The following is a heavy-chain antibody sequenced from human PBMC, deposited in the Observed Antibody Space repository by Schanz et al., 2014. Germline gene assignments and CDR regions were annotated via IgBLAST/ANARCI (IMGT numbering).Heavy chain of an antibody. J-gene: IGHJ4*02. CDR2: INTGSGDT. D-gene: IGHD5-12*01. CDR3: ARGIGGYGANNYFDY. Sequence: QVHLVQSGAEVKRPGASVKVSCKASEYSFTSYSMHWVRQAPGQRLEWMGWINTGSGDTKYSQNCQGRVTITRDTSASTAYMELSSLRSEDTAVYSCARGIGGYGANNYFDYWGQGTLVTVSS. CDR1: EYSFTSYS. V-gene: IGHV1-3*04.